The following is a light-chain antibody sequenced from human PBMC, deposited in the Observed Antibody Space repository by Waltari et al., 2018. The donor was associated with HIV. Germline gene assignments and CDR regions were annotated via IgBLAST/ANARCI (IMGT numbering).Light chain of an antibody. V-gene: IGLV2-18*01. CDR3: SLYTGTTNVL. CDR2: EVN. Sequence: QSDLTQPPSVSGSPGQSVSISCTGSSSDVGSYNRVSWYQQPPGTAPKLIIYEVNNRPSGVPDRFSGSQSGNTASLTISGLQAEDEADYYCSLYTGTTNVLFGGGTKLTVL. J-gene: IGLJ2*01. CDR1: SSDVGSYNR.